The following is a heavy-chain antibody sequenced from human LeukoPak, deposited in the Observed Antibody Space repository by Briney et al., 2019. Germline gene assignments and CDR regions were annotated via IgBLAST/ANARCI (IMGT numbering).Heavy chain of an antibody. CDR1: GGTFISYA. V-gene: IGHV1-69*05. D-gene: IGHD6-6*01. Sequence: ASVKVSCKASGGTFISYAISWVRQAPGQGLEWMGGIIPIFGTANYAQKFQGRVTITTDESTSTAYMELSSLRSEDTAVYYCASIAARPVEYFQHWGQGTLVTVSS. CDR3: ASIAARPVEYFQH. CDR2: IIPIFGTA. J-gene: IGHJ1*01.